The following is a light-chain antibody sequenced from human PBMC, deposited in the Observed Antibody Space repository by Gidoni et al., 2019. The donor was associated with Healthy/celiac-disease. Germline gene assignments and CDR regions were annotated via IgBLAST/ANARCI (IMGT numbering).Light chain of an antibody. Sequence: VLTQSPGTLSLSPGERATLSCRASQSVSSSYLAWYQQKPGQAPRLLIYGASSRATGIPDRFSGSGSGIDFTLTISRLEPEDFAVYYCQQSVTFGQGTKVEIK. CDR3: QQSVT. CDR1: QSVSSSY. V-gene: IGKV3-20*01. CDR2: GAS. J-gene: IGKJ1*01.